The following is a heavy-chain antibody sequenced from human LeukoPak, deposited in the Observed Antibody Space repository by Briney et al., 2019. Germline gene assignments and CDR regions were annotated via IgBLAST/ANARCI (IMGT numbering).Heavy chain of an antibody. V-gene: IGHV4-59*01. CDR3: GSSGIAAAGPQRY. D-gene: IGHD6-13*01. J-gene: IGHJ4*02. CDR2: IYYSGST. Sequence: NTSETLSLTCTASGGSISSYYWSWIRQPPGKGLEWIGYIYYSGSTNYNPSLKSRVTISVDTSKNQFSLKLSSVTAADTAVYYCGSSGIAAAGPQRYWGQGTLVTVSS. CDR1: GGSISSYY.